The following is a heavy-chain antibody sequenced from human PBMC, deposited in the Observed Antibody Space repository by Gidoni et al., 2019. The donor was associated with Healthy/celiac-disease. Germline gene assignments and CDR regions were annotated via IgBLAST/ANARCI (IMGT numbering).Heavy chain of an antibody. J-gene: IGHJ6*02. Sequence: QVQLQESGPGLVTPSETLSLTCAVSGYFLSSGYYWGWIRQPPGKGVEWIGSIYHSGSTYYNPSLKSRVTISVDTAKSQFSLKLSSVTAADTAVYYCARDPLMVRGVIVYYGMDVWGQGTTVTVSS. CDR2: IYHSGST. V-gene: IGHV4-38-2*02. CDR3: ARDPLMVRGVIVYYGMDV. CDR1: GYFLSSGYY. D-gene: IGHD3-10*01.